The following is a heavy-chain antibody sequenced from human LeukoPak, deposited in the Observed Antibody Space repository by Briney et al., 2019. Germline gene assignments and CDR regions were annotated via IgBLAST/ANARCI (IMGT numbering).Heavy chain of an antibody. Sequence: ASVKVSCKASGCTFTSYDINWVRQATGQGLEWMGWMNPNSGNTGYAQKFQGRVTITRNTSISTAYMELSGLRSEDTAVYYCARGRSTGYPYYFEYWGQGTLVTVSS. J-gene: IGHJ4*02. D-gene: IGHD5-12*01. CDR1: GCTFTSYD. CDR2: MNPNSGNT. V-gene: IGHV1-8*03. CDR3: ARGRSTGYPYYFEY.